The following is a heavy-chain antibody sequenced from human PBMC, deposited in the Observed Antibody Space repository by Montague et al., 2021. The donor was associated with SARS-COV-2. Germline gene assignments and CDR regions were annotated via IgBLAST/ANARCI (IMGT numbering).Heavy chain of an antibody. CDR2: IYHAGYI. J-gene: IGHJ5*02. CDR1: GYSISSGYF. D-gene: IGHD2-21*02. V-gene: IGHV4-38-2*02. CDR3: TRAPCVGDCNSLAIWFDP. Sequence: SETLSLTCTVFGYSISSGYFWAWLRQPPGKGLEWIRSIYHAGYIXXNPSLKSRVSISIDTSRNQISLRVTDVAAADPAVYYCTRAPCVGDCNSLAIWFDPWGQGTLVSVSS.